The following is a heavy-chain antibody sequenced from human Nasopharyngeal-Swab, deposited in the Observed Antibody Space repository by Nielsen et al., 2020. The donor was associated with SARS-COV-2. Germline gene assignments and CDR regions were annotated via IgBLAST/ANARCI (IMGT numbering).Heavy chain of an antibody. D-gene: IGHD3-22*01. J-gene: IGHJ4*02. CDR2: INPETSNA. CDR3: AREGISGFYHSFDH. V-gene: IGHV1-2*06. CDR1: GYTFTDHY. Sequence: ASVKVFCKTSGYTFTDHYIHWVRQAPGQGLEWMGRINPETSNADYAQMFRGRVSMTRDTSISTAYMDLSRLTSDDTAVYFCAREGISGFYHSFDHWGQGTLVTVSS.